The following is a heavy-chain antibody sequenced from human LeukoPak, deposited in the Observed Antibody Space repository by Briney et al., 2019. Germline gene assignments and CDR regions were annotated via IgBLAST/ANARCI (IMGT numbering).Heavy chain of an antibody. Sequence: SETLSLTCTVSGYSITSYYWNRIRQSPGRGLEWIGYSHHSGSTDYNPSLRSRVTVSVDTSKNQFSLRLTSLTAADTAAYYCVKWNEPYFAFDYWGQGILVTVSS. CDR1: GYSITSYY. CDR3: VKWNEPYFAFDY. V-gene: IGHV4-59*01. J-gene: IGHJ4*02. CDR2: SHHSGST. D-gene: IGHD1-1*01.